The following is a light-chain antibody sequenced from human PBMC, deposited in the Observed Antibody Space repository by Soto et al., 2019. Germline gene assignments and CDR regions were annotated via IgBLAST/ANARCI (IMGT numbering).Light chain of an antibody. J-gene: IGKJ4*01. V-gene: IGKV3-11*01. CDR1: QSLGGS. CDR3: QHRTNWPLT. Sequence: EIVLTQSPATLSLSPGDRATLSCRASQSLGGSLAWYQQKPGQAPSLLIYDGSKRATGIPARFSGSGSGTDFPLTISGLEPEDFAVYYCQHRTNWPLTFGGGTKVEI. CDR2: DGS.